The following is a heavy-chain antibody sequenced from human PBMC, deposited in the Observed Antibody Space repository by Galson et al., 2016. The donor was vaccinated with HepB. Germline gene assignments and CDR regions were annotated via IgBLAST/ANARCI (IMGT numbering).Heavy chain of an antibody. CDR3: ARVGVIPYYYCGMDV. J-gene: IGHJ6*01. D-gene: IGHD3-10*01. CDR1: GFTFTSYW. Sequence: SLRLSCAASGFTFTSYWIHWVRQVPGEGLVWVSRINSDGSSTHYADSVKGRFAISRDNAKNTVYLQMNSLRVEDTAVYYCARVGVIPYYYCGMDVWGQGTMVIVSS. CDR2: INSDGSST. V-gene: IGHV3-74*01.